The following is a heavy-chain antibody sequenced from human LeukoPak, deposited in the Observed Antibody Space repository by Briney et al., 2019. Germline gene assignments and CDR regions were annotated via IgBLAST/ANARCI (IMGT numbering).Heavy chain of an antibody. D-gene: IGHD6-13*01. J-gene: IGHJ4*02. CDR2: IYYSGNT. V-gene: IGHV4-61*01. Sequence: SETLSLTCTVSGGSVSSSSYYWGWIRQPPGKGLEWIGYIYYSGNTNYNPSLKSRVTISIDTPNNQFSLKLSSVTAADTAVYYCATGVHGIAAAGDYYFDYWGQGTLVTVSS. CDR1: GGSVSSSSYY. CDR3: ATGVHGIAAAGDYYFDY.